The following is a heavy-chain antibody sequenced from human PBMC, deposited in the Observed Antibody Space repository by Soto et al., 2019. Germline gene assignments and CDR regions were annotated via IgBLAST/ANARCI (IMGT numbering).Heavy chain of an antibody. CDR3: VRLIGNSWLDS. CDR2: IYHSGST. J-gene: IGHJ5*01. CDR1: GGSISSGGYS. V-gene: IGHV4-30-2*05. Sequence: SETLSLTCAVSGGSISSGGYSWSWIRQPPGKGLEWIGYIYHSGSTYYNPSLKSRVTISVDTSNNQLSLQLNSVTPDDTAVYYCVRLIGNSWLDSWGQGTLVTVSS. D-gene: IGHD3-16*01.